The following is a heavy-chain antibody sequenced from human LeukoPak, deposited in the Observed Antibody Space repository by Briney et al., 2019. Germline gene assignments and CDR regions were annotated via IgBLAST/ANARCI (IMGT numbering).Heavy chain of an antibody. Sequence: GGSLRLSCTASGFIFSIYGMHWVRQAPGKGLEWVAFIRYDGNNKYYADSVKGRFTSSRDNSKNTLYLQMNSLRAEDTAVYYCARGVLEWLYYFDYWGQGTLVTVSS. CDR2: IRYDGNNK. CDR1: GFIFSIYG. J-gene: IGHJ4*02. CDR3: ARGVLEWLYYFDY. D-gene: IGHD3-3*01. V-gene: IGHV3-30*02.